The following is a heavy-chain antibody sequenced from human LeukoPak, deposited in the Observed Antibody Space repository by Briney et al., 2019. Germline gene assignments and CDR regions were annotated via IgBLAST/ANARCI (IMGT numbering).Heavy chain of an antibody. D-gene: IGHD2-15*01. CDR3: AREPSDIVVVVAATHGMDV. CDR1: GYTFTSYY. V-gene: IGHV1-46*01. Sequence: ASVKVSCKASGYTFTSYYMHWVRQAPGQGLEWMGIINPSGGSTSYAQKFQGRVTMTRDTSTSTVYMELSSLRSEDTAAYYCAREPSDIVVVVAATHGMDVWGQGTTVTVSS. J-gene: IGHJ6*02. CDR2: INPSGGST.